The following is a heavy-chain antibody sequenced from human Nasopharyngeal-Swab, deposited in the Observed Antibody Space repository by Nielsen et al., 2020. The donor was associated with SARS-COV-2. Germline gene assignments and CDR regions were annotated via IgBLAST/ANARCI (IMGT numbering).Heavy chain of an antibody. CDR1: GYTFTSYY. CDR3: ARVLPFRITGTSGMDV. CDR2: INPTDGST. V-gene: IGHV1-46*01. D-gene: IGHD1-7*01. J-gene: IGHJ6*02. Sequence: ASVQVSCKASGYTFTSYYLHWVRQAPAQGLEWMGIINPTDGSTSYAQKFEGRVTMTRVTSTSTVYMELNSLRSEDTAVYYCARVLPFRITGTSGMDVWGQGTTVTVSS.